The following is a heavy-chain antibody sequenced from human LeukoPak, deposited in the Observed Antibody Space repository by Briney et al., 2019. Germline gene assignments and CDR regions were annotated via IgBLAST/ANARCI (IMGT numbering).Heavy chain of an antibody. CDR2: IKSKTDGGTT. Sequence: GGSLRLSCAASGFTFSNAWMSWVRQAPGKGLEWVGRIKSKTDGGTTDYAAPVKGRFTISRDDSKNTLYLQMNSLKTEDTAVYYCTSDAARGDIVVVPAVYWGQGTLVTVSS. D-gene: IGHD2-2*01. V-gene: IGHV3-15*01. CDR1: GFTFSNAW. CDR3: TSDAARGDIVVVPAVY. J-gene: IGHJ4*02.